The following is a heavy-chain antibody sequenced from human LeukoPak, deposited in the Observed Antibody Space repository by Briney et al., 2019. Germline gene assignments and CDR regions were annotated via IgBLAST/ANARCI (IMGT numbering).Heavy chain of an antibody. CDR2: IKQDGSDK. CDR3: ARDSGSYYGGIDY. J-gene: IGHJ4*02. D-gene: IGHD1-26*01. Sequence: GGSLRLSCAASGFTFSSSCMSCVRQAPGKGLEWVANIKQDGSDKYVDSVKGRFTISRDNAKNSLFLQMNSLRAEDTALYYCARDSGSYYGGIDYWGQGTLVTVSS. CDR1: GFTFSSSC. V-gene: IGHV3-7*05.